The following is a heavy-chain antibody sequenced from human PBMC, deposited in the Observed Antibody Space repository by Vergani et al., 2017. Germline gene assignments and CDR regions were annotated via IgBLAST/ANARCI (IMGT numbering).Heavy chain of an antibody. CDR3: AGGSYYFDY. J-gene: IGHJ4*02. D-gene: IGHD5-12*01. CDR2: ISYDGSNK. Sequence: QVQLVESGGGVVQPGRSLRLSCAASGFTFSSYAMHWVRQAPGKGLEWVAVISYDGSNKYYADSVKGRFTISRDNSKNTLYLQMNSLRAEDTAVYYCAGGSYYFDYWGQGTLVTVSS. V-gene: IGHV3-30-3*01. CDR1: GFTFSSYA.